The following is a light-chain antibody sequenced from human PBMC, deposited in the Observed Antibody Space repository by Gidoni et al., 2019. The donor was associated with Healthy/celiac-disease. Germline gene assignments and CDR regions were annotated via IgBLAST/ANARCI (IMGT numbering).Light chain of an antibody. V-gene: IGKV1-33*01. J-gene: IGKJ4*01. Sequence: DMQKTESPSSLSASVGDRVNITCQASQDISNYLNWYQQKPGKDPKLLIYDASNLETGVPSRFSGSGCATDFTSTISSLQPEDIATYYCQQYDNLPLTFGGXTKVEIK. CDR1: QDISNY. CDR2: DAS. CDR3: QQYDNLPLT.